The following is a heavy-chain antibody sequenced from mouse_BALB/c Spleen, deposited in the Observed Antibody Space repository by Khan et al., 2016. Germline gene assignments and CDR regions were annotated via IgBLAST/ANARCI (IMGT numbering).Heavy chain of an antibody. J-gene: IGHJ3*01. CDR3: TRGYGSSFVAWFTY. D-gene: IGHD1-1*01. CDR1: GYTFTNYW. Sequence: QVRLQQSGSELARPGASVKLSCKASGYTFTNYWMQWIKQRPGQGLEWIGAIYPGDGDTRYAQKFEGKTTSTADTSSSTVYMQLDNLASEDSAVYYCTRGYGSSFVAWFTYWGQGTLVTVSA. V-gene: IGHV1-87*01. CDR2: IYPGDGDT.